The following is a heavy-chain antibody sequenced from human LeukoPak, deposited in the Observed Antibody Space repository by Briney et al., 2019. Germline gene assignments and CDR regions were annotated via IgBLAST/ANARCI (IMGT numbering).Heavy chain of an antibody. CDR2: IKQDGSEK. D-gene: IGHD5-18*01. V-gene: IGHV3-7*01. Sequence: GGSLRLSCAASGFTFSSYWMSWVRQAPGKGLEWVANIKQDGSEKYYVDSVKGRFTISRDNAKNSLYLQMNSLRAEDTAVYYCARPADGYSYGEDYWGQGTLVTVSS. J-gene: IGHJ4*02. CDR3: ARPADGYSYGEDY. CDR1: GFTFSSYW.